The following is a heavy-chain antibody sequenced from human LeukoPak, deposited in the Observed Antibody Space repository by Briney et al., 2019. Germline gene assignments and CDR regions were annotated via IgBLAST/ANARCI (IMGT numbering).Heavy chain of an antibody. CDR1: GFTFSNYG. D-gene: IGHD1-26*01. Sequence: GGSLRLSCAASGFTFSNYGMSWVRQAPGKGLEWVSLISGSGGSTYYADSVKGRFTISRDNSKNTLSLQVNSLRAEDTAVYYCAKTGVGPTTLGRHYGMDVWGQGTTVTVSS. V-gene: IGHV3-23*01. CDR3: AKTGVGPTTLGRHYGMDV. CDR2: ISGSGGST. J-gene: IGHJ6*02.